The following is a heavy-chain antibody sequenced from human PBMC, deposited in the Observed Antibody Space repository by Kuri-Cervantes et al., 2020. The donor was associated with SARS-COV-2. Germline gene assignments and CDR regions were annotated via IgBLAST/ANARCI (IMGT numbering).Heavy chain of an antibody. CDR1: GFTFSDYY. J-gene: IGHJ2*01. V-gene: IGHV3-11*06. Sequence: GESLKIPCAASGFTFSDYYMSWIRQAPGKGLEWVSSISSSSSYIYYADSVKGRFAISRDNAKNSLYLQMNSLRAEDTAVYYCARGVTRLDLWGRGTLVTVSS. CDR2: ISSSSSYI. CDR3: ARGVTRLDL. D-gene: IGHD4-23*01.